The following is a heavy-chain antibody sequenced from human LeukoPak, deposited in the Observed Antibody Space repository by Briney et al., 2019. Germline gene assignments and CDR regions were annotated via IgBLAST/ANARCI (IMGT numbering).Heavy chain of an antibody. Sequence: PGGSLRLSCAASGFTFSDYYMSWIRQAPGKGLEWVSYISSSGSTIYYADSVKGRFTISRDNSKSTLYLQMNSLRAEDTAIFYCARDLNRNWFDPWGQGTLVTVSS. CDR1: GFTFSDYY. J-gene: IGHJ5*02. CDR2: ISSSGSTI. CDR3: ARDLNRNWFDP. V-gene: IGHV3-11*01. D-gene: IGHD1-14*01.